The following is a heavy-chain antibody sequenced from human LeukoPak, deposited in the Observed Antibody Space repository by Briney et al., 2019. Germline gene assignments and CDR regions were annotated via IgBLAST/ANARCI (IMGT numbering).Heavy chain of an antibody. CDR3: AREGPSSGSYDS. V-gene: IGHV3-11*06. Sequence: PGGSLRLSCAASGFTFSDYYLSWIRQAPGKGLEWVSNIDSSSSYTNYADSVKGRFSISRDIFKNSLFLQMNSLRAEDSAVYYCAREGPSSGSYDSWGQGTLVTVSS. J-gene: IGHJ5*01. CDR2: IDSSSSYT. CDR1: GFTFSDYY. D-gene: IGHD1-26*01.